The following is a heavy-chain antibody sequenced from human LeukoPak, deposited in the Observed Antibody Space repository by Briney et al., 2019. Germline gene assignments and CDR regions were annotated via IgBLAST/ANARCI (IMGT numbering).Heavy chain of an antibody. V-gene: IGHV4-38-2*01. Sequence: TSETLSLTCAVSGYSISSGYYWGWIRQPPGKGLEGIGSIYHSGSTYYNPSLKSRITISVDTSRNQFSLKLSSVTAADTAVYYCARWDSGEWFHDAFDIWGQGTMVTVSS. CDR1: GYSISSGYY. D-gene: IGHD3-3*01. CDR2: IYHSGST. CDR3: ARWDSGEWFHDAFDI. J-gene: IGHJ3*02.